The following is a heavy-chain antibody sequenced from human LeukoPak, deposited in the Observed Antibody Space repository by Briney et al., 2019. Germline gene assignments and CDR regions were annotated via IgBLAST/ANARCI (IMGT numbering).Heavy chain of an antibody. D-gene: IGHD2-21*02. CDR2: IYYSGST. J-gene: IGHJ4*02. V-gene: IGHV4-39*01. CDR3: ARHKIGSGDFPNPGLDY. Sequence: SSPLSLTCTISGGSISSSSDYLGWIRQPPGNGLECIGGIYYSGSTYYNPPLKSRVTISVDTSKNQFSLKLSSVTAADTAVYYCARHKIGSGDFPNPGLDYWGQGTLVTVSS. CDR1: GGSISSSSDY.